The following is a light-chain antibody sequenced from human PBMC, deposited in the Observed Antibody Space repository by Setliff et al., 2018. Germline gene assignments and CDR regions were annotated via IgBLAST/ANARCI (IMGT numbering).Light chain of an antibody. Sequence: QSVLTQPASVSGSPGQSITISCTGTSSDIGSYNLVSWYQHHPGKAPKPMIYEVTKRPSGVSNRFSGSKSGNTASLTISGLQAEDETDYYCYSFAGGSTFVVFGGGTKVTVL. CDR1: SSDIGSYNL. V-gene: IGLV2-23*02. J-gene: IGLJ2*01. CDR3: YSFAGGSTFVV. CDR2: EVT.